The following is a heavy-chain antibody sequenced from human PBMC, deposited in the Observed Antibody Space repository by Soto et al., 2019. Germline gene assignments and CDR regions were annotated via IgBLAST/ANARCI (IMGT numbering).Heavy chain of an antibody. V-gene: IGHV3-7*05. CDR1: GFSFTSYW. CDR3: VRLRVITLERDFDS. J-gene: IGHJ4*02. D-gene: IGHD3-10*01. Sequence: EVQLVESGGGLVQPGGSLRLSCAASGFSFTSYWMSWVRQAPGKGLEWVANIKQDGSSKYYVDSVKGRFTVSSDNAKSSIYLQMDSLRDDDPAVYRCVRLRVITLERDFDSWGQGTLVIVSS. CDR2: IKQDGSSK.